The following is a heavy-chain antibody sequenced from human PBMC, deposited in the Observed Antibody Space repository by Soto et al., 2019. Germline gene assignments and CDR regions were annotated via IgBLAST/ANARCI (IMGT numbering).Heavy chain of an antibody. CDR3: ATHGYSYGYDY. D-gene: IGHD5-18*01. V-gene: IGHV1-69*13. Sequence: ASVKVSCKASGGTFSSYAISWVRQAPGQGLEWMGGIIPIFGTANYAQKFQGRVTITADESTSTAYMELSSLRSEDTAVYYCATHGYSYGYDYWGQGTLVTVSS. CDR1: GGTFSSYA. J-gene: IGHJ4*02. CDR2: IIPIFGTA.